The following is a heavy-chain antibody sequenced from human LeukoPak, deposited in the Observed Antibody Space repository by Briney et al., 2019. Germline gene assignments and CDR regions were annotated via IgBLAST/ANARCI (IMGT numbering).Heavy chain of an antibody. CDR2: ISSSSSYI. Sequence: GGSLRLSCAASRFTFSSYSMNWVRQAPGKGLEWVSSISSSSSYIYYADSVKGRFTISRDNAKNSLYLQMNSLRAEDTAVYYCARLEGSGSYFPRYFDYWGQGTLVTVSS. J-gene: IGHJ4*02. D-gene: IGHD3-10*01. CDR3: ARLEGSGSYFPRYFDY. CDR1: RFTFSSYS. V-gene: IGHV3-21*04.